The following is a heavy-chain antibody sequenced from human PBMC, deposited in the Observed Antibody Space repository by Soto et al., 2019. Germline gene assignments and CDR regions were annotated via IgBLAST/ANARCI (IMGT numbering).Heavy chain of an antibody. CDR3: ANDLRAYYYYYGMDV. CDR2: ISGSGGST. Sequence: GGSLRLSCAASGFTFSGYAMSWVRQAPGKGLEWVSAISGSGGSTYYADSVKGRFTISRDNSKNTLYLQMNSLRAEDTAVYYCANDLRAYYYYYGMDVWGQGTTVTVSS. CDR1: GFTFSGYA. J-gene: IGHJ6*02. V-gene: IGHV3-23*01.